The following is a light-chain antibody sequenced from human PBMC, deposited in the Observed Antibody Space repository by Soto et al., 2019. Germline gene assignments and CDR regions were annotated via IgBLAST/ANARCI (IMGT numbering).Light chain of an antibody. Sequence: EVVMPQSPVTLSVSPGETATISCRAHKSFCFHLDWYLQRPGQTPRLVIYSASIRAPCVPDRFSGSGSGTEVTLTINSLQYEDFAVYYCQQYDDCTMYTFGQGTKVEI. CDR1: KSFCFH. CDR2: SAS. J-gene: IGKJ2*01. CDR3: QQYDDCTMYT. V-gene: IGKV3-15*01.